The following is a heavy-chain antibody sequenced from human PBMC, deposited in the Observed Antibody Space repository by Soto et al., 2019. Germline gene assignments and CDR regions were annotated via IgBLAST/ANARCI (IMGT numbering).Heavy chain of an antibody. J-gene: IGHJ4*02. D-gene: IGHD3-22*01. CDR1: GYTFTSYY. Sequence: ASVKVSCKASGYTFTSYYMHWVRQAPGQGLEWMGIINPSGGSTSYAQKFQGRVTMTRDTSTSTVYMELSSLRSEDTAVYYCARAITMIVVVITPLPDYWGQGTLVTVSS. CDR3: ARAITMIVVVITPLPDY. V-gene: IGHV1-46*01. CDR2: INPSGGST.